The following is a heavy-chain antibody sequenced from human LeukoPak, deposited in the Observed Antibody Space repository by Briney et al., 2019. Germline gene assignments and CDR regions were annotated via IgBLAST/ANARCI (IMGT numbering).Heavy chain of an antibody. Sequence: PSETLSLTCTVSGGSISPHYWSWVRQPPGKGLEWIGCVYYSGSTNYNPSLKSRVTILVDTSKNQFSLKLSSVTAADTAVYYCARTPTGTTEGYYYYAMDVWGQGTTVSVSS. D-gene: IGHD1-1*01. V-gene: IGHV4-59*11. CDR3: ARTPTGTTEGYYYYAMDV. CDR1: GGSISPHY. CDR2: VYYSGST. J-gene: IGHJ6*02.